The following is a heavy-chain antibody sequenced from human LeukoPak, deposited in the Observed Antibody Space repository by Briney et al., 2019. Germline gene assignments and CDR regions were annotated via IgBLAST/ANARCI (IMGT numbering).Heavy chain of an antibody. CDR1: GDSISSSDYF. J-gene: IGHJ4*02. D-gene: IGHD1-26*01. Sequence: SETLSLTCTVSGDSISSSDYFWGWIRQPPGKGLGWIGTISYSGSTYYNPSLQSRVTISVDTSKNQFSLELSSVTAADTAVYYCARGSRRLADFHYWGQGTLVTVSS. CDR2: ISYSGST. V-gene: IGHV4-39*01. CDR3: ARGSRRLADFHY.